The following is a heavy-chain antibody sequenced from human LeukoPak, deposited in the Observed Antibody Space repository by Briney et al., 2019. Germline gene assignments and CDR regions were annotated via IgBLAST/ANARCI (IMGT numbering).Heavy chain of an antibody. V-gene: IGHV3-7*01. CDR3: AREGTYYDFWSGYSPTEYGMDV. J-gene: IGHJ6*02. D-gene: IGHD3-3*01. CDR2: IKQDGSEK. Sequence: GGSLRLSCAASGFTFSSYWMSWVRQAPGKGLEWVASIKQDGSEKYYVDSVKGRFTISRDNAKNSLYLQMNSLRAEDTAVYYCAREGTYYDFWSGYSPTEYGMDVWGQGTTVTVSS. CDR1: GFTFSSYW.